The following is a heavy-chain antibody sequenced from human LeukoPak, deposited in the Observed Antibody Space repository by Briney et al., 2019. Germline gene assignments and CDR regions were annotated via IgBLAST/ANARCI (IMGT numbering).Heavy chain of an antibody. J-gene: IGHJ2*01. V-gene: IGHV1-8*01. CDR2: MNPNSGNT. CDR1: GYTFTSYD. CDR3: ARTLAYCGGDCYWYFDL. Sequence: ASVKVSCKASGYTFTSYDINWVRQATGQGLEWMGWMNPNSGNTGYAQKFQGRVTMTRNTSISTAYMELSSLRSEDTAVYYCARTLAYCGGDCYWYFDLWGRGTLVTVSS. D-gene: IGHD2-21*02.